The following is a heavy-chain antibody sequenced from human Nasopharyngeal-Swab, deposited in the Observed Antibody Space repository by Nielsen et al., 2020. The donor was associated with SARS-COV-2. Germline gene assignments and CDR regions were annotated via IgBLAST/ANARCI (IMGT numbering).Heavy chain of an antibody. D-gene: IGHD3-22*01. CDR2: ISSSSSTI. V-gene: IGHV3-48*01. CDR3: ATHTYYYDSSGQIDY. J-gene: IGHJ4*02. CDR1: GFTFSSYS. Sequence: GESLKISCAASGFTFSSYSMNWVRQAPGKGLEWVSYISSSSSTIYYADSVKGRFTISRDNAKNSLYLQMNSLRAEDTAVYYCATHTYYYDSSGQIDYWGQGTLVTVSS.